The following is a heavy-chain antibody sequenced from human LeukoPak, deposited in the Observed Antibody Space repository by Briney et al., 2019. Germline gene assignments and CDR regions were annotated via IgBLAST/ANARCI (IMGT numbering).Heavy chain of an antibody. D-gene: IGHD5-18*01. CDR3: TTVYGYAFEF. V-gene: IGHV3-15*01. CDR2: IKSKTDGETP. Sequence: PGGSLRLSCAASGFTFSNDWMSWVRQAPGKGLEWVGRIKSKTDGETPAYAAPVEGRFTISRDDSKNTLYLQMDSLKTEDTAIYYCTTVYGYAFEFWGQGTLVTVSP. J-gene: IGHJ4*02. CDR1: GFTFSNDW.